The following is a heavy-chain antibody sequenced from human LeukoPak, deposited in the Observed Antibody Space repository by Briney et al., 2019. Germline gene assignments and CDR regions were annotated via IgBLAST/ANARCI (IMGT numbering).Heavy chain of an antibody. D-gene: IGHD3-3*02. CDR3: ARHFWSGHGPNWFDP. CDR2: IYTSGST. Sequence: ASETLSLTCAVSGGSISSYYWSWIRQPAGKGLEWIGRIYTSGSTNYNPSLKSRVTMSVDTSKNQFSLKLSSVTAADTAVYYCARHFWSGHGPNWFDPWGQGTLVTVSS. CDR1: GGSISSYY. J-gene: IGHJ5*02. V-gene: IGHV4-4*07.